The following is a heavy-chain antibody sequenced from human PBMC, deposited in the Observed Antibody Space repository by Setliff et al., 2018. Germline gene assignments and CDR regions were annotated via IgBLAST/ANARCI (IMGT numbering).Heavy chain of an antibody. CDR2: ISHSGGTT. D-gene: IGHD6-19*01. CDR1: GFNFSIFA. CDR3: ARDAVQWLVPPGYFDY. V-gene: IGHV3-23*01. Sequence: GGSLRLSCAASGFNFSIFAMTWVRQAPGKGLEWVSGISHSGGTTYYADSVKGRFTISRDNSKNTVFLQMNGLRAEDTAVYYCARDAVQWLVPPGYFDYWGQGTLVTVSS. J-gene: IGHJ4*02.